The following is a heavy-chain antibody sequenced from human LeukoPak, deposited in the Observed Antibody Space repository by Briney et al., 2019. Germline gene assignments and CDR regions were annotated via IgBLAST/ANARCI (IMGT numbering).Heavy chain of an antibody. Sequence: GRSLRLSCAASGFIFSTYAMHWVRQAPGKGLGWVAVISYDGSNKYYADSVKGRFTISRDNSKNTLYLQMNSLRAEDTAVYYCARDRYYYDSSGSTEGPWGQGTLVTVSS. V-gene: IGHV3-30*04. CDR3: ARDRYYYDSSGSTEGP. J-gene: IGHJ5*02. D-gene: IGHD3-22*01. CDR1: GFIFSTYA. CDR2: ISYDGSNK.